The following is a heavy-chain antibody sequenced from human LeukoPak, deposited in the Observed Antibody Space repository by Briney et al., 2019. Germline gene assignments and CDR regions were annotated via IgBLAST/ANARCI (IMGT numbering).Heavy chain of an antibody. J-gene: IGHJ4*02. Sequence: PGGSLRLSCAASGFTFSSYAMSWVRQAPGKGLEGVSAISGSGCSTYYADSVKGRFTISRDNSKNTLYLQMNSLRAEDTAVYYCAKVDTGLLSSYWGQGTLVTVSS. CDR2: ISGSGCST. CDR1: GFTFSSYA. V-gene: IGHV3-23*01. D-gene: IGHD2/OR15-2a*01. CDR3: AKVDTGLLSSY.